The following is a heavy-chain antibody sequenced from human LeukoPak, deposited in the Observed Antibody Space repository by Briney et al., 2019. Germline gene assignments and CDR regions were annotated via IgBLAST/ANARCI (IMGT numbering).Heavy chain of an antibody. Sequence: ASVKASCKASGYTFISYDINWVRQATGQGLEWMGWMNPNSGNTGYAQKFQGKVTMTRDTSTSTVYMELSSLRSEDTAVYYCARAPTVSVGYCSSVSCQADYWGQGTLVTVSS. V-gene: IGHV1-8*01. J-gene: IGHJ4*02. CDR1: GYTFISYD. D-gene: IGHD2-2*01. CDR2: MNPNSGNT. CDR3: ARAPTVSVGYCSSVSCQADY.